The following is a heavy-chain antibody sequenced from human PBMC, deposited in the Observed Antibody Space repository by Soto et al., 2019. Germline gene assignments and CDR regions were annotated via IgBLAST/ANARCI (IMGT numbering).Heavy chain of an antibody. D-gene: IGHD3-9*01. CDR2: INTYNGKT. CDR1: GYTFTSYG. CDR3: AREYYDILTGYYEYRYFDS. V-gene: IGHV1-18*01. Sequence: QVHLVHSGAEVKKPGASVKVSCKASGYTFTSYGINWVRQAPGQGLEWMGRINTYNGKTNYAQKFQGRVTMITDTSTNTAYMELRSLRSDDTAVYYCAREYYDILTGYYEYRYFDSWGQGPLVTVSS. J-gene: IGHJ4*02.